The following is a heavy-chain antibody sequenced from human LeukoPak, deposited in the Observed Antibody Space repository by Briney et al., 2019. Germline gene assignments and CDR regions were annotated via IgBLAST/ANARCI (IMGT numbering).Heavy chain of an antibody. CDR3: AKDIGAAAARRAFDI. CDR2: ISWNSGSI. Sequence: PGGSLRLSCAASGFTFDDYAMHWVRHAPGKGLEWVSGISWNSGSIGYADSVKGRFTISRDNAKNSLYLQMNSLRAEDTALYYCAKDIGAAAARRAFDIWGQGTMVTVSS. V-gene: IGHV3-9*01. D-gene: IGHD6-13*01. J-gene: IGHJ3*02. CDR1: GFTFDDYA.